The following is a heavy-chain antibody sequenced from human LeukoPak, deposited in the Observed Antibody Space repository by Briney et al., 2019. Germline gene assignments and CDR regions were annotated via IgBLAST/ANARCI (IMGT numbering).Heavy chain of an antibody. Sequence: VDSVKVSCKASGYTFTDYYMHWVRQAPGQGLEWMGWINSNSGGTNSAQKFQGRVTMTRDTSISTAYMELSRLRSDDTAVYYCARATSLVLPAADHYYYGLAVWGQGTTVTV. CDR3: ARATSLVLPAADHYYYGLAV. CDR2: INSNSGGT. J-gene: IGHJ6*02. D-gene: IGHD2-2*01. V-gene: IGHV1-2*02. CDR1: GYTFTDYY.